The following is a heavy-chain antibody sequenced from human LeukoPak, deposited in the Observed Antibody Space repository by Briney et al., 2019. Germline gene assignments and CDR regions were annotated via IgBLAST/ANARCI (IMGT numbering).Heavy chain of an antibody. Sequence: SVKVSCKASGGTFSGYTISWVRQAPGQGLEWMGRIIPILGIANYAQKFQGRVTITADKSTSTAYMELSSLRSEDTAVYYCARDYYYDSSGYYDRARPFDYWGQGTLVTVSS. D-gene: IGHD3-22*01. V-gene: IGHV1-69*04. CDR2: IIPILGIA. CDR3: ARDYYYDSSGYYDRARPFDY. J-gene: IGHJ4*02. CDR1: GGTFSGYT.